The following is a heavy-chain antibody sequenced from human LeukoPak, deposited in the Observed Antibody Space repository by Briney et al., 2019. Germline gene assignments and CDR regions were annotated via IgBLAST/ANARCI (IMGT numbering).Heavy chain of an antibody. Sequence: SGTLSLTCAVSGGSISSNNWWGWVRQPPGRGLEWIGEIYHSGSPNYNPSLKSRVTISVDKSRNHFSLNLSSVTAADTAVYYCARVNINNWHSCDYWGQGTLVTVSS. J-gene: IGHJ4*02. V-gene: IGHV4-4*02. CDR1: GGSISSNNW. CDR2: IYHSGSP. D-gene: IGHD1-1*01. CDR3: ARVNINNWHSCDY.